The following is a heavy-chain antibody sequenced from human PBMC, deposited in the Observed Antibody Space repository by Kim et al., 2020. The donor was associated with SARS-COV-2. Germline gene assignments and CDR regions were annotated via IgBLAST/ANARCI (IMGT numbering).Heavy chain of an antibody. V-gene: IGHV3-23*01. J-gene: IGHJ4*02. D-gene: IGHD6-13*01. CDR3: AKERSAGIAAAGNY. Sequence: ADPVKGRFTISRDSSKNTLYLQMNSLRAEDTAVYYCAKERSAGIAAAGNYWGQGTLVTVSS.